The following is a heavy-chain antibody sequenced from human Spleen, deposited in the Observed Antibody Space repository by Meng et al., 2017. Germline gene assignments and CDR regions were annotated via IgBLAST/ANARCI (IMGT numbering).Heavy chain of an antibody. CDR2: LGAHPGDT. CDR3: AREKSPGHFDY. Sequence: QVQLVQSGAEVKKPGASLKVSCKGSDYTFSGYGVCWVRQAPGQGLEWMAWLGAHPGDTSHAPKFLGRVTVTADTSTTTVYMDLGSLGSDDTAFYYCAREKSPGHFDYFGQGILVTVSS. J-gene: IGHJ4*02. CDR1: DYTFSGYG. V-gene: IGHV1-18*01.